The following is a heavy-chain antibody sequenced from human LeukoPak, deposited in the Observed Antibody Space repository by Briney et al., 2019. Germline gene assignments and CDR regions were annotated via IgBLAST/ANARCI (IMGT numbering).Heavy chain of an antibody. CDR1: GFTFSSNS. J-gene: IGHJ4*02. Sequence: GGSLRLSCAASGFTFSSNSMSWVRQAPGKGLEWVSHISSSSSTIYYADFLKGRFTISRDNAKNSLFLQMNSLRAEDTAVYYCARDRVVGPTIDYWGQGTLVTVSS. CDR2: ISSSSSTI. D-gene: IGHD1-26*01. V-gene: IGHV3-48*01. CDR3: ARDRVVGPTIDY.